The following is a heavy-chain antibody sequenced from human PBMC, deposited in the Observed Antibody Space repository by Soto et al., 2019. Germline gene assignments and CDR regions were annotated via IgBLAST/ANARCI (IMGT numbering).Heavy chain of an antibody. V-gene: IGHV1-2*04. CDR2: IHPHSGAT. CDR3: VRAGVGPTYGWFDP. CDR1: GYTFTGNY. Sequence: QVQLVQSGAEVKKPGASVKVSCEATGYTFTGNYLHWVRQAPGQGLEWMGWIHPHSGATKYAQKFQGWVTMTRDTSISSDYLDLSSLKSNETDVYYCVRAGVGPTYGWFDPWGQGTLVTGS. J-gene: IGHJ5*02. D-gene: IGHD2-8*01.